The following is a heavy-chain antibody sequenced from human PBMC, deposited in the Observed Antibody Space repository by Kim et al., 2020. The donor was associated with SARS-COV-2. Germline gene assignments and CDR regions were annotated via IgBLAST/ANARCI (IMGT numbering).Heavy chain of an antibody. D-gene: IGHD1-26*01. CDR3: TTLFYSGSSSLYFYHGMDI. J-gene: IGHJ6*02. V-gene: IGHV3-15*01. Sequence: GGSLRLSCAASGFTFSNAWMSWVRQAPGKGLEWVGRIKSKTDGGATDYGASVKGRFSIPRDDSNNTLYLKMNSLKTDDTAVYYCTTLFYSGSSSLYFYHGMDIWSQGSTVTVSS. CDR2: IKSKTDGGAT. CDR1: GFTFSNAW.